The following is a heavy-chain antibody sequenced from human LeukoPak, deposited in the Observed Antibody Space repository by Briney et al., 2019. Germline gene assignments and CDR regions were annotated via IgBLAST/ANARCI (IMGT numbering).Heavy chain of an antibody. D-gene: IGHD6-19*01. J-gene: IGHJ4*02. CDR2: ISGSGGST. CDR3: AKDNRRHYTSGPNPDSLH. V-gene: IGHV3-23*01. CDR1: GFTFSSYA. Sequence: PGGSLRLSCAASGFTFSSYAMSWVRQAPGKRLEWVSAISGSGGSTYYADSVKGRFTISRDNAKNSLYLQMKSLRVEDTAFYYCAKDNRRHYTSGPNPDSLHWGQGALVTVSS.